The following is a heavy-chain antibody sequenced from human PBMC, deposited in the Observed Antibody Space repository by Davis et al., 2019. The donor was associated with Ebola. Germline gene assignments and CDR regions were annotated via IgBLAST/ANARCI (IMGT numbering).Heavy chain of an antibody. CDR1: GYTFTGYY. V-gene: IGHV1-2*04. CDR3: ARDGCSSTSCSLSAPYYMDV. CDR2: INPNSGGT. Sequence: ASVKVSCKASGYTFTGYYMHWVRQAPGQGLEWMGWINPNSGGTNYAQKFQGWVTMTRDTSISTAYMELSRLRSDDTAVYYCARDGCSSTSCSLSAPYYMDVWGKGTTVTVSS. J-gene: IGHJ6*03. D-gene: IGHD2-2*01.